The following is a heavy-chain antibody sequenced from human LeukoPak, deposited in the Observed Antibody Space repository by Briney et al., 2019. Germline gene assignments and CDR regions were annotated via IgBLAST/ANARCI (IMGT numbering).Heavy chain of an antibody. V-gene: IGHV3-21*01. CDR2: ISSSSSYI. CDR3: AKDAPPYSGSYYFDY. Sequence: GGSLRLSCAASGFTFSSYNMNWVRQAPGKGLEWVSSISSSSSYIYYADSVKGRFTISRDSAKNSLYLQMNSLRAEDTAVYYCAKDAPPYSGSYYFDYWGQGTLVTVSS. J-gene: IGHJ4*02. D-gene: IGHD1-26*01. CDR1: GFTFSSYN.